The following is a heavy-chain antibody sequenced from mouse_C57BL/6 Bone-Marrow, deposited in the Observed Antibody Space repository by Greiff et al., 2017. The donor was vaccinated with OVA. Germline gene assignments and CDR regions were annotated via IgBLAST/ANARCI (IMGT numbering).Heavy chain of an antibody. CDR2: IYPRSGNT. Sequence: VQLVESGAELARPGASVKLSCKASGYTFTSYGISWVKQRTGQGLEWIGEIYPRSGNTYYNEKFKGKATLTVDKSSSTAYMERRSLTYDGCAVYFCARREGNYVYYYAMDYWGQGTSVTVSS. J-gene: IGHJ4*01. D-gene: IGHD2-1*01. CDR3: ARREGNYVYYYAMDY. V-gene: IGHV1-81*01. CDR1: GYTFTSYG.